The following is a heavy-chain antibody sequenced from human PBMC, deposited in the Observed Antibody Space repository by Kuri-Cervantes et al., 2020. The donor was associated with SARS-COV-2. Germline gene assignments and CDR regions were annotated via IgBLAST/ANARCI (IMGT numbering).Heavy chain of an antibody. CDR3: ARVFSSASYYYYYMDV. V-gene: IGHV3-7*01. CDR2: IKQDGSQK. CDR1: GFMFRNYW. J-gene: IGHJ6*03. D-gene: IGHD6-6*01. Sequence: GGSLRLSCAASGFMFRNYWMSWVRQAPGKGLEWVANIKQDGSQKYYVDSVKGRFTISRDNSKNTLYLQMNSLRDEDTAVYYCARVFSSASYYYYYMDVWGKGTTVTVSS.